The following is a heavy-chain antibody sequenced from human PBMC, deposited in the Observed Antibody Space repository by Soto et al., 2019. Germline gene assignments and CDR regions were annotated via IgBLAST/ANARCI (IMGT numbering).Heavy chain of an antibody. CDR3: ARSITMVRGVVWFDP. J-gene: IGHJ5*02. Sequence: VNPTETLTLTCTVSGFSLSNARMGVSWIRQPPGKALEWLAHIFSNDEKSYSTSLKSRLTISQDTSKSQVVLTMTNMDPVDTATYYCARSITMVRGVVWFDPWGQGTLVTVSS. CDR1: GFSLSNARMG. D-gene: IGHD3-10*01. V-gene: IGHV2-26*01. CDR2: IFSNDEK.